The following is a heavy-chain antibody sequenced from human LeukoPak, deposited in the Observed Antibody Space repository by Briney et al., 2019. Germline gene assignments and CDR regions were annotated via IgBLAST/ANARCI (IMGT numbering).Heavy chain of an antibody. CDR1: GFTFSSYG. J-gene: IGHJ4*02. CDR2: ISYDGSNK. V-gene: IGHV3-30*18. D-gene: IGHD3-22*01. CDR3: AKDRTTYYYDSSGYYNDY. Sequence: PGRSLRLSCAASGFTFSSYGMHWVRQAPGKGLEWVAVISYDGSNKYYADSVKGRFTLSRDNSKNTLYLQMNSLRAEDTAVYYCAKDRTTYYYDSSGYYNDYWGQGTLVTVSS.